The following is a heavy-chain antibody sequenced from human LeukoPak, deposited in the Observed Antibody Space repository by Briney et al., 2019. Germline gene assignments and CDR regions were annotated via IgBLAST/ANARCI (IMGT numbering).Heavy chain of an antibody. Sequence: PSETLSLTCAVSGGSISSYYWGWIRQPPGKGLQWIGSIYYSGSTYYNPSLKSRVTISVDTSKNQFSLKLSSVTAADTAVYYCARAGELFTVTTLEYWGQGTLVIVSS. CDR3: ARAGELFTVTTLEY. D-gene: IGHD4-11*01. CDR2: IYYSGST. J-gene: IGHJ4*02. V-gene: IGHV4-39*07. CDR1: GGSISSYY.